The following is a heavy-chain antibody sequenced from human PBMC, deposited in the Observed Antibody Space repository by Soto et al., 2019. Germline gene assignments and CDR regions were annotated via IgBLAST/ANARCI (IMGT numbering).Heavy chain of an antibody. J-gene: IGHJ3*02. Sequence: ASVKVSCKASGYTFTSYYMHWVRQAPGQGLEWMGIINPSGGSTSYAQKFQGRVTMTRDTSTSTVYMELSSLRSEDTAVYYCARVLNYDFWSGYQIDDASDIWGQGTMVTVSS. V-gene: IGHV1-46*03. CDR2: INPSGGST. CDR3: ARVLNYDFWSGYQIDDASDI. D-gene: IGHD3-3*01. CDR1: GYTFTSYY.